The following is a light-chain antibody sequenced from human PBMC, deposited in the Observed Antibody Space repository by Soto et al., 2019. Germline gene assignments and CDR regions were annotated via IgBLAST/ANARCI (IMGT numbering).Light chain of an antibody. V-gene: IGKV3-11*01. Sequence: EIVLTQSPATLSLSPGERATLSCRASQSVSSYLAWYQQKPGQAPSLLIYDASNRATGIPARFSGSGSGTDFTLTISSLEPEDFAFYYCQQRSNWPRSTFGGGTKVEIK. J-gene: IGKJ4*01. CDR2: DAS. CDR1: QSVSSY. CDR3: QQRSNWPRST.